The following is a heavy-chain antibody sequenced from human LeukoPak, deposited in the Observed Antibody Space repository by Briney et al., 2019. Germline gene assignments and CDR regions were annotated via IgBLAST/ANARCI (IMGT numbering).Heavy chain of an antibody. CDR1: GGSISSYY. CDR3: ARSAEQWLGKAFDY. D-gene: IGHD6-19*01. V-gene: IGHV4-59*01. J-gene: IGHJ4*02. Sequence: PSETLSLTCTVSGGSISSYYGGWIRQPPGKGLEWIGYIYYSGSTGYNPSLKSRVTISVDTSKNQFSLKLSSVTAADTAVYYCARSAEQWLGKAFDYWGQGTLVTVSS. CDR2: IYYSGST.